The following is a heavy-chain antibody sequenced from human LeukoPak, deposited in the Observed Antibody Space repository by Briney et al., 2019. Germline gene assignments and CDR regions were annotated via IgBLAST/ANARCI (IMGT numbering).Heavy chain of an antibody. V-gene: IGHV3-30*02. J-gene: IGHJ6*03. CDR1: GFTFSSYG. Sequence: GGSLRLSCAASGFTFSSYGMHWVRQAPGKGLEWVAFIRYDGSNKYYADSVKGRFTISRDNSKNTLYLQMNSLRAEDTAVYYCARTMEGYCSGGSCYQYSYYMDVWGKGTTVTVSS. D-gene: IGHD2-15*01. CDR3: ARTMEGYCSGGSCYQYSYYMDV. CDR2: IRYDGSNK.